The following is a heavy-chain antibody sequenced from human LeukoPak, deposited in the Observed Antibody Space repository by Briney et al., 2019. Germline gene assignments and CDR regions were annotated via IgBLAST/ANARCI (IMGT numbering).Heavy chain of an antibody. V-gene: IGHV3-30*02. CDR3: AKDLIAAAGAHNWFDP. CDR1: GFTFSSYG. D-gene: IGHD6-13*01. J-gene: IGHJ5*02. Sequence: PGGSLRLSCAASGFTFSSYGVHWVRQAPGKGLEGVAFIRYDGSNKDYADSVKGRLTISRDNSKNTLYLQMNSLRAEDTAVYYCAKDLIAAAGAHNWFDPWGQGTLVTVPS. CDR2: IRYDGSNK.